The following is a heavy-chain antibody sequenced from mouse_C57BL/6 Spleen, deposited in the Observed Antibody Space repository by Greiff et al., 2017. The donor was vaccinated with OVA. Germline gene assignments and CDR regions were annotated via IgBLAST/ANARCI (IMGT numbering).Heavy chain of an antibody. Sequence: EVQLQESGGGLVKPGGSLKLSCAASGFTFSSYAMSWVRQTPEKRLEWVATISDGGSYTYYPDNVKGRFTISRDNAKNNLYLQMSHLKSEDTAMYYCARDLITTVDYYAMDYWGQGTSVTVSS. CDR2: ISDGGSYT. D-gene: IGHD1-1*01. V-gene: IGHV5-4*01. CDR3: ARDLITTVDYYAMDY. CDR1: GFTFSSYA. J-gene: IGHJ4*01.